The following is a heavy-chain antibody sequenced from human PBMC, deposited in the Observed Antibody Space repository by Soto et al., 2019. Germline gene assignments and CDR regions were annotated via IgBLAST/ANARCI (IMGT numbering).Heavy chain of an antibody. J-gene: IGHJ4*02. Sequence: GGSLRLSCAASGFTFSGYWMNWVRQAPGKGLEWVANIDQHGSEKTYADSVKGRFTISRDNTKNSLDLQMRSLRAEDTAVYYCARESEDLTSNFDYWGQGTLVTVSS. CDR1: GFTFSGYW. CDR3: ARESEDLTSNFDY. V-gene: IGHV3-7*01. CDR2: IDQHGSEK.